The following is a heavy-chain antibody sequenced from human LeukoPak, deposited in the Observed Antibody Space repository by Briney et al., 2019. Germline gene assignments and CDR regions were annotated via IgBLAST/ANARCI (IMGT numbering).Heavy chain of an antibody. Sequence: ASVKVSCEASGYTFTGYYMHWVRQAPGQGLEWMGWINPNSGGTNSAQKFQDRVTLTRDTSISTAYVELSGLRSDDTAVYYCARGGRTNYDFWSGYYPDDYWGQGTLVTVSS. CDR2: INPNSGGT. CDR1: GYTFTGYY. V-gene: IGHV1-2*02. D-gene: IGHD3-3*01. CDR3: ARGGRTNYDFWSGYYPDDY. J-gene: IGHJ4*02.